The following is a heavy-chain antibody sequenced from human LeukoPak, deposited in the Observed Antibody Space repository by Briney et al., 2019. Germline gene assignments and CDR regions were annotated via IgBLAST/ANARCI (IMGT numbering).Heavy chain of an antibody. CDR1: GGSISSYY. CDR2: IYSSGST. J-gene: IGHJ4*02. V-gene: IGHV4-4*09. CDR3: AGSSYSSSPPEAHFDY. D-gene: IGHD6-6*01. Sequence: SETLSLTCTVSGGSISSYYWRWMREPPGKGLEWIGYIYSSGSTNYNPSLKSRVTISVDTSKNQFSLKLSSVTAADTAVYYCAGSSYSSSPPEAHFDYWGQGTLVTVSS.